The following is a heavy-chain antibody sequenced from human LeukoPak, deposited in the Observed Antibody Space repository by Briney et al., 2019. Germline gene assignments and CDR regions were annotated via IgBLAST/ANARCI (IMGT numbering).Heavy chain of an antibody. CDR3: ARELSSGYSRLGY. D-gene: IGHD5-12*01. V-gene: IGHV1-2*02. Sequence: ASVKISCKASGYTFTSYGINWVRQAPGHGLEWMGWINPNSGDTRYAQKFQGRVTMTRDTSISTAYMDLSRLRSDDTALYFCARELSSGYSRLGYWGQGTLVTVSS. CDR1: GYTFTSYG. J-gene: IGHJ4*02. CDR2: INPNSGDT.